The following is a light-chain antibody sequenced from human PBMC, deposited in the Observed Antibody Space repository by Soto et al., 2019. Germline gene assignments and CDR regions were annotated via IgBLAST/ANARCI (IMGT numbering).Light chain of an antibody. J-gene: IGKJ4*01. CDR2: AAS. Sequence: DVQMTQSPSSLSASVGDRVTITCRASQGISTSLAWYQQKPGKIPTLLIYAASTLQSGVPSRFSGSGSGTDFTLTISSLQSEDVATYYCQKSNRAPLTFGGGTKVELK. CDR1: QGISTS. V-gene: IGKV1-27*01. CDR3: QKSNRAPLT.